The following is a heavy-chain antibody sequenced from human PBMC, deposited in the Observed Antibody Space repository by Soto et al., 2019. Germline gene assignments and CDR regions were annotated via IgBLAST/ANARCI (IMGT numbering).Heavy chain of an antibody. D-gene: IGHD3-10*01. Sequence: GGSLRLSCAASGFTFSNAWMSWVRQAPGKGLEWVGRIKSKTDGGTTDYAAPVKGRFTISRDDSKNTLYLQMNSLKTEDTAVYYCTTEPGYYYYGMDVWGQGTTVTVSS. J-gene: IGHJ6*02. V-gene: IGHV3-15*01. CDR2: IKSKTDGGTT. CDR1: GFTFSNAW. CDR3: TTEPGYYYYGMDV.